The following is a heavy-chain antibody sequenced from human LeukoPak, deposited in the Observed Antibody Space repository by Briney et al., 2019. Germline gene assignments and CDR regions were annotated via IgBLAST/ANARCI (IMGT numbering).Heavy chain of an antibody. CDR2: IKQDECEK. V-gene: IGHV3-7*01. Sequence: GGSLRLSCSASGFTFSNYWMSWVRQAPGKGLEWVANIKQDECEKYYVDSVKGRFTISRDNAKSSLYLQMNSLRAEDTAVYYCARAGANWGSRDAFDIWGQGTMVTVSS. D-gene: IGHD7-27*01. CDR1: GFTFSNYW. J-gene: IGHJ3*02. CDR3: ARAGANWGSRDAFDI.